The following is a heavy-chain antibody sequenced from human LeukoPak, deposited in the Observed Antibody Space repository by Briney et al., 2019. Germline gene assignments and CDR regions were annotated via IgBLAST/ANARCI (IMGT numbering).Heavy chain of an antibody. D-gene: IGHD6-19*01. CDR2: TYYRSKWYA. CDR1: GDSVSSNSAA. J-gene: IGHJ5*02. CDR3: ARDGSSGWSNNWFDP. V-gene: IGHV6-1*01. Sequence: SQTLSLTCAISGDSVSSNSAAWNWIRQSPSRGLEWLGRTYYRSKWYADYAVSVKGRITINPDTSKSQVSLQLNSVTPEDTAMYYCARDGSSGWSNNWFDPWGQGTLVTVSS.